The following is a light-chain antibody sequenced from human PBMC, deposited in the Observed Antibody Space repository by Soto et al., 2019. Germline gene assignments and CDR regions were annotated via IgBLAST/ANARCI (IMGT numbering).Light chain of an antibody. CDR2: EVS. J-gene: IGLJ3*02. CDR3: SSYAGSNNLV. Sequence: QSALTQPPSASGSPGQQVTISCPGTSSDVGGYNYVSWYQHHPGKAPKLMIYEVSKRPSGVPDRFSGSKSGNTASLTVSGLQAEDEADYYCSSYAGSNNLVFGGGTKLTVL. V-gene: IGLV2-8*01. CDR1: SSDVGGYNY.